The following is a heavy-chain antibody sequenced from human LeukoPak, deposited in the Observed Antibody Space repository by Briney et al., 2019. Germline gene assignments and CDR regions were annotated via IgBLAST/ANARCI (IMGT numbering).Heavy chain of an antibody. V-gene: IGHV3-23*01. Sequence: PGGSLRLSCAASGFTFSSYAMSWVRQAPGKGLEWVSAISGSGGSTYYAESVKGRFTISRANAQNSLYLQTTGLSAEHTAVYYCARDKWKCSRFLEWLPPPVGAYGMDVWRQGTTVTVSS. CDR2: ISGSGGST. J-gene: IGHJ6*02. CDR1: GFTFSSYA. D-gene: IGHD3-3*01. CDR3: ARDKWKCSRFLEWLPPPVGAYGMDV.